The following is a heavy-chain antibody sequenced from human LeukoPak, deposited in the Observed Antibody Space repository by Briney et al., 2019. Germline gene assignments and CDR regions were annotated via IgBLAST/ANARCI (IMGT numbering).Heavy chain of an antibody. CDR1: GFTFSSYA. CDR2: ISYDGSNK. CDR3: AREGDIVVVVAATRSYFDY. D-gene: IGHD2-15*01. Sequence: GGSLRLSCAASGFTFSSYAMHWVRQAPGKGLEWVAAISYDGSNKYYADSVKGRFTISRDNSKNTLYLQMNSLRAEDTAVYYCAREGDIVVVVAATRSYFDYWGQGTLVTVSS. J-gene: IGHJ4*02. V-gene: IGHV3-30-3*01.